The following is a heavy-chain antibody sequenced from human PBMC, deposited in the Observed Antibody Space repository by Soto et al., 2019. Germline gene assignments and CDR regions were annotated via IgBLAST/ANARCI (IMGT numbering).Heavy chain of an antibody. Sequence: QVQLQESGPGLVKPSETLSLTCTVSGGSVSSGSYYWSWIRQPPGKGLEWIGYIYYSGSTNYNPPLKSRVTISVDTSKNQFSLKLSSVTAADTAVYYCASAYYDYVWGSSTDDYWGQGTLVTVSS. CDR1: GGSVSSGSYY. V-gene: IGHV4-61*01. CDR3: ASAYYDYVWGSSTDDY. D-gene: IGHD3-16*01. J-gene: IGHJ4*02. CDR2: IYYSGST.